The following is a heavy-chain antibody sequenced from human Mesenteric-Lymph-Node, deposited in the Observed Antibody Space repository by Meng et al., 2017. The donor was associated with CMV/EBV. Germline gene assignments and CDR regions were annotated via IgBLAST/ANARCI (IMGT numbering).Heavy chain of an antibody. CDR1: GGSFLGTT. D-gene: IGHD4-23*01. V-gene: IGHV4-34*01. J-gene: IGHJ4*02. CDR3: ARHERWLKSEGGFNY. CDR2: INHIAST. Sequence: PTATTSPPTAPYGGSFLGTTWSWIGQPPGKGLKCVGKINHIASTNYNPSLKSRVTISIDTSNTQISLKLSSVTAADTAVYYCARHERWLKSEGGFNYWGQGTLVTVSS.